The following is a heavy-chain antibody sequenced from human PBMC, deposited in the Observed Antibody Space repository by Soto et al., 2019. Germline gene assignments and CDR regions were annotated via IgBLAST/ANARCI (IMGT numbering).Heavy chain of an antibody. J-gene: IGHJ6*02. Sequence: GESLKISCKTSGYSFTSHWIAWVREMRGKGLEWMGIIYPSDSDIRYRPSFQGQVTISVDKSISTAYLQWSSLKASDTATYYCARQDYSNYRGGMDVWGQGTTVTVSS. CDR3: ARQDYSNYRGGMDV. CDR2: IYPSDSDI. D-gene: IGHD2-2*01. V-gene: IGHV5-51*01. CDR1: GYSFTSHW.